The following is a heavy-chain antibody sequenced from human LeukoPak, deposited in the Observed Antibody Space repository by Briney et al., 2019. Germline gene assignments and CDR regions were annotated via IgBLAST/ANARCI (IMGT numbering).Heavy chain of an antibody. Sequence: PGGSLRLSCAASGFTFRAYSMNWVRQAPGKGPEWVSHISSSSSTIYYADSVKGRFTIARDNAKNSLYLQMNSLGDEDTAVYYCARGDTAIDYWGQGTQVTVSS. CDR3: ARGDTAIDY. J-gene: IGHJ4*02. V-gene: IGHV3-48*02. D-gene: IGHD5-18*01. CDR2: ISSSSSTI. CDR1: GFTFRAYS.